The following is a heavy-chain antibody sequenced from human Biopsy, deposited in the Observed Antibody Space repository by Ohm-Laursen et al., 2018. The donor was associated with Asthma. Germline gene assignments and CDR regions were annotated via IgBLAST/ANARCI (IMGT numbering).Heavy chain of an antibody. Sequence: SQTLSLTCPVYGGSVSTGSYYWTWIRQPPGKGLEWVGYVYSSGSTYYNPSLDSRVMISLDTSKNQFSLSLSSVTAADTAVYFCARDLGIVGATPDGFNIWGQGTLVTVSS. J-gene: IGHJ3*02. V-gene: IGHV4-30-4*01. CDR1: GGSVSTGSYY. D-gene: IGHD1-26*01. CDR2: VYSSGST. CDR3: ARDLGIVGATPDGFNI.